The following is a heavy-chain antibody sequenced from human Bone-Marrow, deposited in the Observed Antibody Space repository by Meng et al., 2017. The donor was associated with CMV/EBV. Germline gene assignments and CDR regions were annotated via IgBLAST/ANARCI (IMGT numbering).Heavy chain of an antibody. J-gene: IGHJ5*02. CDR1: GFTFSSYS. D-gene: IGHD3-9*01. CDR2: ISSSSSYI. V-gene: IGHV3-21*01. Sequence: GESLKISCAASGFTFSSYSMNWVRQAPGKGLEWVSSISSSSSYIYYADSVKGRFTISRDNAKNSLYLQMNSLRAEDTAVYYCARGALNLALCNWFDPWGQGTLVTVSS. CDR3: ARGALNLALCNWFDP.